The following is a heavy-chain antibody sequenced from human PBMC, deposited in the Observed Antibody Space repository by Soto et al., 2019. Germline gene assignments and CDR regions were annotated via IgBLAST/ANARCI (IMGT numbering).Heavy chain of an antibody. CDR3: ARDLVGSSCYYRWRSNYAFDI. D-gene: IGHD6-13*01. CDR1: GYTFTSYG. CDR2: ISAYNGNT. J-gene: IGHJ3*02. V-gene: IGHV1-18*04. Sequence: ASVKVSCKASGYTFTSYGISWVRQAPGQGLEWMGWISAYNGNTNYAKKLQGRVTMTTDTSTSTAYMELRSLRSDATAVYYCARDLVGSSCYYRWRSNYAFDIWGQGTMVTVSS.